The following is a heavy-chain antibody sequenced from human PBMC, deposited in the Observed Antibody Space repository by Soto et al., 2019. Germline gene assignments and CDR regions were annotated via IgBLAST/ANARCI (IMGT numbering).Heavy chain of an antibody. CDR3: AGGPSYYGMDV. CDR1: GYTFTSYA. CDR2: INAGNGNT. Sequence: QVQLVQSGAEEKKPGASVKVSCKASGYTFTSYAMHWVRQAPGQRLEWMGWINAGNGNTKYSQKFQGRVTITRDTSASTAYMELRSLRSEDTAVYYCAGGPSYYGMDVWGQGTTVTVSS. J-gene: IGHJ6*02. V-gene: IGHV1-3*05.